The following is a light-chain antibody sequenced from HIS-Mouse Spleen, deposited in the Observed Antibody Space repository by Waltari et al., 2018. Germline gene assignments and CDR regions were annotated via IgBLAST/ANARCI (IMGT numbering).Light chain of an antibody. V-gene: IGKV1-33*01. CDR2: DAS. CDR1: QDISNY. Sequence: DVQMTQSPSSRSASVGYRVTSTCHASQDISNYLNWYQQKPGKAPKLLTYDASNLETGVPSRFSGSGSGTDFTFTISSLQPEDIATYYCQQYDNLPLYTFGQGTKLEIK. CDR3: QQYDNLPLYT. J-gene: IGKJ2*01.